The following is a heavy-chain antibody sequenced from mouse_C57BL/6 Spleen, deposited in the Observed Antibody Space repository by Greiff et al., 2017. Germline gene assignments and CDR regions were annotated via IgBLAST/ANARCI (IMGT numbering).Heavy chain of an antibody. CDR1: GFTFSDYY. D-gene: IGHD2-3*01. CDR2: INYDGSST. CDR3: AREIYDGYYVGYMEG. J-gene: IGHJ1*03. Sequence: EVKLVESEGGLVQPGSSMKLSCTASGFTFSDYYMAWVRQVPDNGLEWVANINYDGSSTYYLDSLKSRFIISRDNAQNILYLQMSSLKSEDTATYYCAREIYDGYYVGYMEGWGTGTTVTVSS. V-gene: IGHV5-16*01.